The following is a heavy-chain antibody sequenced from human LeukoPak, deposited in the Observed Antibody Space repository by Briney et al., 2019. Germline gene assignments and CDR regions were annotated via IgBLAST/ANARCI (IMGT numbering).Heavy chain of an antibody. CDR1: GGTFSSYT. D-gene: IGHD6-19*01. CDR3: ARHTHSSGWVFDY. Sequence: SVKVSCKASGGTFSSYTISWVRQAPGQGLEWMGRIIPILGIANYAQKFQGRVTITAGKSTSTAYMELSSLRSEDTAVYYCARHTHSSGWVFDYWGQGTLVTVSS. J-gene: IGHJ4*02. V-gene: IGHV1-69*02. CDR2: IIPILGIA.